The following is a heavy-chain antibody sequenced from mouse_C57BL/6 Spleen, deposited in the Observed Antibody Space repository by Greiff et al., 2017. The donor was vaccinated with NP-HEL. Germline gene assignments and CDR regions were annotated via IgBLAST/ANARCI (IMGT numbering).Heavy chain of an antibody. CDR1: GFSLTSYG. D-gene: IGHD2-1*01. J-gene: IGHJ1*03. V-gene: IGHV2-2*01. CDR3: ARNWGNYGYWYFDV. Sequence: QVQLQQSGPGLVQPSQSLSITCTVSGFSLTSYGVHWVRQSPGKGLEWLGVIWSGGSTDYNAAFISRLSISKDNSKSQVFFKMNSLQADDTAIYYCARNWGNYGYWYFDVWGTGTTVTVSS. CDR2: IWSGGST.